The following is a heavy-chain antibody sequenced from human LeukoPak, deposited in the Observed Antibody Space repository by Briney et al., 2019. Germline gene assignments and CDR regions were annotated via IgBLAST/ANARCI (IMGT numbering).Heavy chain of an antibody. CDR1: GFTFSSYS. V-gene: IGHV3-48*01. CDR3: ARQLDS. CDR2: ISGSGSSI. Sequence: GGSLRLSCAASGFTFSSYSMNWVRQAPGKGLEWVSYISGSGSSIYYADSVRGRFTISRDNAKNSLYLQMNSLRAEDTAVYYCARQLDSWGQGTLVTVSS. J-gene: IGHJ4*02.